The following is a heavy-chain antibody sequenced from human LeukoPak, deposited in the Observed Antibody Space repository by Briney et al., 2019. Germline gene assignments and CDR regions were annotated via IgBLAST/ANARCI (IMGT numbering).Heavy chain of an antibody. CDR3: AKDMGYCSSTSCYVFDY. D-gene: IGHD2-2*01. Sequence: PGGSLRLSCAASGFTFDDYAMHWVRQAPGKGLEWVSGISWNSGSIGYADSVKGRFTISRDNAKNSLYLQMNSLRAEETALYYCAKDMGYCSSTSCYVFDYWGQGTLVTVSS. V-gene: IGHV3-9*01. CDR2: ISWNSGSI. CDR1: GFTFDDYA. J-gene: IGHJ4*02.